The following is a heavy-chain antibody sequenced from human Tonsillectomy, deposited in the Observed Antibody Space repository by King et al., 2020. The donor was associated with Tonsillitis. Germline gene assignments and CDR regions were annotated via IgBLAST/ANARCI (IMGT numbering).Heavy chain of an antibody. D-gene: IGHD1-26*01. CDR1: GGSISSSDHN. V-gene: IGHV4-39*01. J-gene: IGHJ4*02. CDR2: MYYSGTI. CDR3: ARYVSGSFDY. Sequence: QLQESGPGVVKPSETLSLTCTISGGSISSSDHNCAWIRQPPGKGLEWIGYMYYSGTIFFNPSPKRRITQSGGTAENRCSLKLSSVTAADTAVYFCARYVSGSFDYWGQGALVTVSS.